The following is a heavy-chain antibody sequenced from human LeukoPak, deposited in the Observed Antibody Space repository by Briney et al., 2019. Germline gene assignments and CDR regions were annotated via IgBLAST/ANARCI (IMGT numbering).Heavy chain of an antibody. Sequence: GGSLRLSCAASGFTFSSYAMSWVRQAPGKGLEWVSTVSGGGVTTYYADSVKGRFTISRDNSKNTLYLQINSLRAEDTAVYYCAKSVAADTALDHWGQGTLVTVSS. V-gene: IGHV3-23*01. CDR2: VSGGGVTT. CDR1: GFTFSSYA. CDR3: AKSVAADTALDH. D-gene: IGHD2-15*01. J-gene: IGHJ4*02.